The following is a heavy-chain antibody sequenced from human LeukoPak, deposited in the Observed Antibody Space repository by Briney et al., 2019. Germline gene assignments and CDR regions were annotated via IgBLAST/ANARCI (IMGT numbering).Heavy chain of an antibody. V-gene: IGHV3-64*04. J-gene: IGHJ4*02. CDR3: ARNPPRYFN. CDR1: GFTFSSYA. CDR2: ISSNGGST. D-gene: IGHD1-26*01. Sequence: PGGSLRLSCSASGFTFSSYAMHWVRQAPGKGLEYVSAISSNGGSTYYADSVKGRFTISRDNSKNSLYLQMNSLRAEDTAVYYCARNPPRYFNWGQGTLVTVSS.